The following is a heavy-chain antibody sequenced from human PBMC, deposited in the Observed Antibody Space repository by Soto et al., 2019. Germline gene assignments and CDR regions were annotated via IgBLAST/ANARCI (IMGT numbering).Heavy chain of an antibody. CDR1: GFTFSSYG. D-gene: IGHD4-17*01. CDR2: IWYDGSNK. Sequence: QVQLVESGGGVVQPGRSLRLSCAASGFTFSSYGMHWVRQAPGKGLEWVAVIWYDGSNKYYADSVKGRFTISRDNSKNTLYLQMNSLRAEDTAVYYCARDPNTDYGEGLPYGMDVWGQGTTVTVSS. CDR3: ARDPNTDYGEGLPYGMDV. V-gene: IGHV3-33*01. J-gene: IGHJ6*02.